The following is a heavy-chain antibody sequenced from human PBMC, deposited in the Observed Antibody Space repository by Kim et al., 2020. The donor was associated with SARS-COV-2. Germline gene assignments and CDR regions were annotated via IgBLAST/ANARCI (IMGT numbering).Heavy chain of an antibody. CDR3: ASSDWSHYYGMDV. J-gene: IGHJ6*02. V-gene: IGHV1-46*01. Sequence: AQKFQGRVTMTRDTSTSTVYMELSSLRSEDTAVYYCASSDWSHYYGMDVWGQGTTVTVSS. D-gene: IGHD3-9*01.